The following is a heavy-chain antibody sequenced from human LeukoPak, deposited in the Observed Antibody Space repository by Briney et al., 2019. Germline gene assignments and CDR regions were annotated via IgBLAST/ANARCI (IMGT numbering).Heavy chain of an antibody. D-gene: IGHD1-26*01. CDR2: IIPIFGTA. CDR3: AREVVGATLNWFDP. CDR1: GGTFSSYA. J-gene: IGHJ5*02. V-gene: IGHV1-69*05. Sequence: GASVKVSCKASGGTFSSYAISWVRQAPGQGLEWMGGIIPIFGTANYAQKFQGRVTITTDESTSTAYMELSSLRSEDTAVYYCAREVVGATLNWFDPWGQGTLVTVSS.